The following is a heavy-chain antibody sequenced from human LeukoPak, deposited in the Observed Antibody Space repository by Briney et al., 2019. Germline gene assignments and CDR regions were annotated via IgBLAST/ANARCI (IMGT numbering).Heavy chain of an antibody. Sequence: GGSLRLSCAASGFTFSSYWMSWVRQAPGKGLEWVANIKQDGSEKYYVDSVKGRFTISRDNAKNSLYLQMNSLRAEDTAVYYCARDYSYTPYRLLSSYAFDIWGQGTMVTVSS. V-gene: IGHV3-7*01. CDR2: IKQDGSEK. CDR1: GFTFSSYW. J-gene: IGHJ3*02. CDR3: ARDYSYTPYRLLSSYAFDI. D-gene: IGHD2-2*01.